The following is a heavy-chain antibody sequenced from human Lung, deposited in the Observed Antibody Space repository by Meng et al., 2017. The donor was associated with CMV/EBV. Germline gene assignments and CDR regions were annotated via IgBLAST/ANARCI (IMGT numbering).Heavy chain of an antibody. D-gene: IGHD7-27*01. CDR3: VKGWQKLGDY. Sequence: GEXXTLSCSASGYTFSSYSMSWVRQAPGTGLEWVSSISGSGGSTYSANSVKGRYTISRDKSGSALYLQMTGLSAEDTAIYCSVKGWQKLGDYWGQGALVTVSS. J-gene: IGHJ4*02. CDR1: GYTFSSYS. V-gene: IGHV3-23*01. CDR2: ISGSGGST.